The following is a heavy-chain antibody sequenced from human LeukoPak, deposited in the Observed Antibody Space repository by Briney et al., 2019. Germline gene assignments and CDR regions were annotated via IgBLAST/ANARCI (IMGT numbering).Heavy chain of an antibody. CDR1: GDSVSSNSAA. D-gene: IGHD5-12*01. J-gene: IGHJ4*02. CDR2: TYYRAKWYN. Sequence: PTLSLTFAISGDSVSSNSAAWNWIRQSPARGLEWLGSTYYRAKWYNDYAVSVKSRITIHPDTSKNQFSLQLNSVTPEDTAVYYCAKGWLRVFDYWGQGTLVTVSS. CDR3: AKGWLRVFDY. V-gene: IGHV6-1*01.